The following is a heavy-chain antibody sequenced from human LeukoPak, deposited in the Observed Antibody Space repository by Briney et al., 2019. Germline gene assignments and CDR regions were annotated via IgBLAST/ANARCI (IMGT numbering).Heavy chain of an antibody. Sequence: GGSLRLSCAASGFTVSSNYMSWVRQAPGKGLEWVSVINRGGGAYYADSVKGRFTISRHNSKNTLYIQLNSLRADDTAVYYCASGSECSSAICPHDAFDIWGQGTMVTVSS. J-gene: IGHJ3*02. V-gene: IGHV3-53*04. CDR3: ASGSECSSAICPHDAFDI. CDR2: INRGGGA. CDR1: GFTVSSNY. D-gene: IGHD2-2*01.